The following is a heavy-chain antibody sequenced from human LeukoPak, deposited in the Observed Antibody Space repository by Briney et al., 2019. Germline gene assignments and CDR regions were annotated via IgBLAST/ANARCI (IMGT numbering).Heavy chain of an antibody. Sequence: GESLKISCKGSGYSFTSYWIGWVRQMPGKGLEWMGIIYPGDSDTRYSPSFQGQVTVSADKSISTAYLQWSSLKASDTAMHYCARLGRKIFGVVNYNWFDPWGQGTLVTVSS. V-gene: IGHV5-51*01. D-gene: IGHD3-3*01. J-gene: IGHJ5*02. CDR1: GYSFTSYW. CDR2: IYPGDSDT. CDR3: ARLGRKIFGVVNYNWFDP.